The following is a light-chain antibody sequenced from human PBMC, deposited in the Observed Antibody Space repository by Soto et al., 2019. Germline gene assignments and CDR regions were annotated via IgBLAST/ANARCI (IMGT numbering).Light chain of an antibody. CDR3: VLYMGSGISV. CDR2: NTN. V-gene: IGLV8-61*01. CDR1: SGSVSTSYY. J-gene: IGLJ3*02. Sequence: QTVVTQEPSFSVSPGGTVTLTCGLSSGSVSTSYYPSWYQQTPGQAPRTLIYNTNTRSSGVPGRFSGSILGNKAALTIAGAQADGESDYYCVLYMGSGISVFGGGTKLTVL.